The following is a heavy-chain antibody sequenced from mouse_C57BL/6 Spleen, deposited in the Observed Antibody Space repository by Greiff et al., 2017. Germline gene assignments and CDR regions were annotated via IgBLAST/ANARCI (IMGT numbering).Heavy chain of an antibody. CDR2: INYDGSST. Sequence: EVKLVESEGGLVQPGSSMKLSCTASGFTFSDYYMAWVRQVPEKGLEWVANINYDGSSTYYLDSLKSRFIISRDNAKNILYLQMSSLKSEDTATYYCARDDYGNSFAYWGQGTLVTVSA. J-gene: IGHJ3*01. V-gene: IGHV5-16*01. D-gene: IGHD2-1*01. CDR1: GFTFSDYY. CDR3: ARDDYGNSFAY.